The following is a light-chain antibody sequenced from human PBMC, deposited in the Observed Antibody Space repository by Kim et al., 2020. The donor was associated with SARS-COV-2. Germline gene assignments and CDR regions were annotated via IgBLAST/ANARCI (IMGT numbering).Light chain of an antibody. CDR1: QDIRND. J-gene: IGKJ5*01. Sequence: DIQMTQSPSSLSASVGDRVTITCRASQDIRNDLGWYQQNPGRAPKRLIYGESSLQSGVPSRFSGSGSGTEFTLTIGSLQPEDFATYFCLQHNTYPITFGQGTRLEIK. V-gene: IGKV1-17*01. CDR2: GES. CDR3: LQHNTYPIT.